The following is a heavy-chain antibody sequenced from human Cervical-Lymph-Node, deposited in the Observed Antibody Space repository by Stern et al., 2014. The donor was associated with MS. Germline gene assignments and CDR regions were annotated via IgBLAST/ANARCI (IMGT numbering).Heavy chain of an antibody. Sequence: QVQLVESGGGVVQPGRSLRLSCAASGFDFNSYGIHWVRQAPGKGLEWVAVIWYDGSKKFYADFVRGRFTISRDNSKNTAYLQMNSVRAEDTAIYYCTGVNYDILTGYYSDYWGQGTLVTVSS. J-gene: IGHJ4*02. D-gene: IGHD3-9*01. CDR3: TGVNYDILTGYYSDY. CDR2: IWYDGSKK. CDR1: GFDFNSYG. V-gene: IGHV3-33*01.